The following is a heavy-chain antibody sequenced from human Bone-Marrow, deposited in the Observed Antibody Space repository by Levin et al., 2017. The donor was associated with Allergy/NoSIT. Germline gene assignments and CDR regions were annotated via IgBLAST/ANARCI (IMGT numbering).Heavy chain of an antibody. Sequence: SQTLSLTCTVSGGSISSSSYYWGWIRQPPGKGLEWIGSIYYSGSTYYNPSLKSRVTISVDTSKNQFSLKLSSVTAADTAVYYCAQILDGAVDYWGQGTLVTVSS. D-gene: IGHD3-3*01. CDR2: IYYSGST. CDR1: GGSISSSSYY. CDR3: AQILDGAVDY. V-gene: IGHV4-39*01. J-gene: IGHJ4*02.